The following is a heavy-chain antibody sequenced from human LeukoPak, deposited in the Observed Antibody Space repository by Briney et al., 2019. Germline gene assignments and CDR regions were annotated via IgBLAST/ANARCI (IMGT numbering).Heavy chain of an antibody. J-gene: IGHJ4*02. V-gene: IGHV4-39*01. CDR1: GCSIRSSGYY. Sequence: SETLSLTCTVSGCSIRSSGYYWGWIRQPPGKGLEWIGSIYSSGSNYYNPSLKSRVTISVNTSKSQFFLMLSSVTAADTAVYYCASRSDDRSLYDFDYWGQGTLVTVSS. D-gene: IGHD3-22*01. CDR2: IYSSGSN. CDR3: ASRSDDRSLYDFDY.